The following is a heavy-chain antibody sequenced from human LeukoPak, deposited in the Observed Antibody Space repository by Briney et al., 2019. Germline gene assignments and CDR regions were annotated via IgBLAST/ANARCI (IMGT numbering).Heavy chain of an antibody. CDR1: GYTFTGYY. J-gene: IGHJ4*02. CDR3: ARALRPVTVPRYYFDY. CDR2: VNPNSGDT. V-gene: IGHV1-2*02. Sequence: ASVKVSCKPSGYTFTGYYLHWVRQAPGQGLEWMGWVNPNSGDTNYAQKSQGRVTMTRDTSISTAYMELSRLRSDDTAVFYCARALRPVTVPRYYFDYWGQGTLVTVSS. D-gene: IGHD2-21*02.